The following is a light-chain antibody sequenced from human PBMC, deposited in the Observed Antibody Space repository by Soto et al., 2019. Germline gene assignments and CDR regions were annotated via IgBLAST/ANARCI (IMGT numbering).Light chain of an antibody. V-gene: IGKV3-11*01. J-gene: IGKJ4*01. CDR1: ASVSRY. CDR3: QQRSDWPSP. Sequence: EIVLTQSPATLSLSPGNRATRSCRASASVSRYLAWYRQKPGQAPRLLIYDASSRAAGIPARFSGSGSGTDFTLTITGLEPEDFAVSYCQQRSDWPSPFGGGTKVEIK. CDR2: DAS.